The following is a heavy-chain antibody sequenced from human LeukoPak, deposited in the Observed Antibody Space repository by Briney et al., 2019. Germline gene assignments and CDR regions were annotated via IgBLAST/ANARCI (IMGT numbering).Heavy chain of an antibody. CDR3: ARGLFGSSYSSGWYLMGY. D-gene: IGHD6-19*01. V-gene: IGHV3-64*01. CDR2: ISSNGGTT. CDR1: GFTFSSYA. Sequence: GGPLRLSCAASGFTFSSYAMHWVRQAPGKGREHVSSISSNGGTTYYANSVKGRFTISRDNSKNTLYLQMGSLRAEDTAVYYCARGLFGSSYSSGWYLMGYWGQGTLVPVSS. J-gene: IGHJ4*02.